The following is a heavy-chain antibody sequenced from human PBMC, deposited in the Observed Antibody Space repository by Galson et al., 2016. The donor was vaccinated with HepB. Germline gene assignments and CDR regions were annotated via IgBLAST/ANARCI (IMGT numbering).Heavy chain of an antibody. D-gene: IGHD6-6*01. V-gene: IGHV1-69*05. J-gene: IGHJ6*02. Sequence: SVKVSCKASGGTFSSNGVSWVRQAPGEGLEWMGGIIPMFGTANFAQKFQGRVMITMDESTRTAYMELSSLRSGDTAVYYCARDLCSSSSCSMDVWGQGTTVTVSS. CDR2: IIPMFGTA. CDR3: ARDLCSSSSCSMDV. CDR1: GGTFSSNG.